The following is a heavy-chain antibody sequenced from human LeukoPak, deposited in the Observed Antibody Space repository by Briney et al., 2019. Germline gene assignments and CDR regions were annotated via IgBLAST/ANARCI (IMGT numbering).Heavy chain of an antibody. CDR3: AKDLAVTTDY. Sequence: GGSLRLSCAASGFTFSRYAMNWVRQAPGKGLEWVSGISGSGGGTFYADSVKGRFTISRDDSKNTLYLQMNSLRAEDTALYYCAKDLAVTTDYWGQGTLVTVSS. CDR2: ISGSGGGT. D-gene: IGHD4-17*01. CDR1: GFTFSRYA. J-gene: IGHJ4*02. V-gene: IGHV3-23*01.